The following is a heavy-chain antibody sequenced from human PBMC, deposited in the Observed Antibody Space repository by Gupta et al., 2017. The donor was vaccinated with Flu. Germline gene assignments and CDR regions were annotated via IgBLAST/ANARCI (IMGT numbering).Heavy chain of an antibody. D-gene: IGHD1-26*01. CDR3: ARDSGGFYIDY. J-gene: IGHJ4*02. Sequence: NHGVTLGRQAPGQGLEWMGWIGPYNGNSVYAERFQDRVTMTADTTDTSTIIIYMELRSLTSEDTAVVYCARDSGGFYIDYWGQGTQVTVSS. CDR1: NHG. CDR2: IGPYNGNS. V-gene: IGHV1-18*01.